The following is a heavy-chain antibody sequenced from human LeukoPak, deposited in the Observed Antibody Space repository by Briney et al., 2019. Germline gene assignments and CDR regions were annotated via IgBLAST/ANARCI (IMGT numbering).Heavy chain of an antibody. V-gene: IGHV4-61*02. J-gene: IGHJ4*02. Sequence: PSETLSLTCTVSGGSISSGSYYWSWIRQPAGKGLEWIGRIYTNGSTNYNPSLKSRVTISVDTSKNQFSLKLSSVTAADTAVYYCARASTIFGVVYYWNFDYWGQGTLVTVSS. CDR1: GGSISSGSYY. D-gene: IGHD3-3*01. CDR2: IYTNGST. CDR3: ARASTIFGVVYYWNFDY.